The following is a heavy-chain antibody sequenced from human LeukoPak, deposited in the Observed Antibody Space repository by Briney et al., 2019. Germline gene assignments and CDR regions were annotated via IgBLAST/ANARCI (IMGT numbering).Heavy chain of an antibody. CDR2: ISYDGSNK. D-gene: IGHD3-3*01. CDR3: AKASNYQLRFHYFDY. V-gene: IGHV3-30-3*01. Sequence: GGSLRLSCEASGFTFSSYAMHWVRQAPGKGLEWVAVISYDGSNKYYADSVKGRFTISRDNSKNTLYLQMNSLRAEDTAVYYCAKASNYQLRFHYFDYWGQGTLVTVSS. CDR1: GFTFSSYA. J-gene: IGHJ4*02.